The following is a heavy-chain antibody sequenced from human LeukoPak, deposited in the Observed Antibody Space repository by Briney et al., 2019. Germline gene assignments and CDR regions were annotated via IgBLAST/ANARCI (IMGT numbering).Heavy chain of an antibody. V-gene: IGHV5-51*01. D-gene: IGHD6-19*01. Sequence: GASLQISCKASGYTFTTYWIGWVRRLPGKGREWMGITNAADSDTRYSPSFQGHVTISADRSITTAYLQWTSLEASDTAVYYCARPGGQWIPLYWGQGTLVTVSS. CDR2: TNAADSDT. CDR3: ARPGGQWIPLY. CDR1: GYTFTTYW. J-gene: IGHJ4*02.